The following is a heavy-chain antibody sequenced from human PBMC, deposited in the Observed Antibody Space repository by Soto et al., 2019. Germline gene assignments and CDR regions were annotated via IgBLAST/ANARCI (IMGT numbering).Heavy chain of an antibody. CDR2: IWYDGSNK. J-gene: IGHJ6*03. CDR3: ARDGGFGELDYYYMDV. V-gene: IGHV3-33*01. Sequence: GGSLRLSCAASGFTFSSYGMHWVRQAPGKGLEWVAVIWYDGSNKYYADSVKGRFTISRDNSKNTLYLQMNSLRAEDTAVYYSARDGGFGELDYYYMDVWGKGTTVTVSS. CDR1: GFTFSSYG. D-gene: IGHD3-10*01.